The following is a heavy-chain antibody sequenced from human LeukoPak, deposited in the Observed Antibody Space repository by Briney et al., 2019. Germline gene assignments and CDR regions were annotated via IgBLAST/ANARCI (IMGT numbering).Heavy chain of an antibody. Sequence: GESLKISCKGSGYSFTSYWIGWVRQMPGKGLEWVGIIYPGDSDTRYSPSFQGQVTISADKSISTAYLQWSSLKASDTAMYYCARLGYDSSGYTRWGFYYYMDVWGKGTTVTVSS. CDR2: IYPGDSDT. V-gene: IGHV5-51*01. J-gene: IGHJ6*03. CDR3: ARLGYDSSGYTRWGFYYYMDV. CDR1: GYSFTSYW. D-gene: IGHD3-22*01.